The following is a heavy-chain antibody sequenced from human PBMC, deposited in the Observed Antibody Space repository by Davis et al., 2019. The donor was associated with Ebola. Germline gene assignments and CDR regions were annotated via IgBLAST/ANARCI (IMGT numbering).Heavy chain of an antibody. J-gene: IGHJ4*02. CDR3: ARGPRKMATTNFDY. Sequence: PGGSLRLSCAASGFSFSDYYMSWIRQAPASFLSFFSYISISSGFTNYADSVKGRFTISRDNAKNSLYLQMNSLRAEDTAVYYCARGPRKMATTNFDYWGQGTLVTVSS. CDR1: GFSFSDYY. CDR2: ISISSGFT. V-gene: IGHV3-11*06. D-gene: IGHD5-24*01.